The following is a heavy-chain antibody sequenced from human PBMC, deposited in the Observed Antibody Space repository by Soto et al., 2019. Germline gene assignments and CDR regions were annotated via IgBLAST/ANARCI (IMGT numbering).Heavy chain of an antibody. Sequence: QVQLVESGGGVVQPGRSLRLSCAASGFTFSSYAMHWVSQAPGKGLEWVAVISYDGSNKYYADSVKGRFTISRDNSKNTLYLQMNSLRAEDTTVYYCAKLYGDYDPPFDYWGQGTLVTVSS. J-gene: IGHJ4*02. CDR2: ISYDGSNK. CDR3: AKLYGDYDPPFDY. V-gene: IGHV3-30*18. CDR1: GFTFSSYA. D-gene: IGHD4-17*01.